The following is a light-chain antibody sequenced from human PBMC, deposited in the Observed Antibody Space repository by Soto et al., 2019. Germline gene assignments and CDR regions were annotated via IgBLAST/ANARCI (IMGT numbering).Light chain of an antibody. CDR3: QQYNNWPPPT. J-gene: IGKJ4*01. CDR1: QSVGSN. V-gene: IGKV3-15*01. Sequence: EIVMTQSPATLSVSPGERATLSCRASQSVGSNLAWYQQKPGQAPRLLIYGAFTRATGIPARFSGSGSGTEFTLTISSLQSEDFAVYYCQQYNNWPPPTFGGGTKVDIK. CDR2: GAF.